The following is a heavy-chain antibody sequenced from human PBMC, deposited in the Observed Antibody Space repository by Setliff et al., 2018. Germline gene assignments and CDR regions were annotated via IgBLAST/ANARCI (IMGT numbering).Heavy chain of an antibody. CDR1: GFTFSSYW. D-gene: IGHD5-12*01. CDR3: AREKMATNYYYYYMDV. Sequence: GGSLRLSCAASGFTFSSYWMSWVRQAPGKGLEWVANIKQDGSEKYYVDSVKGRFTISRDNAKNSLYLQMNSLRAEDTAVYYGAREKMATNYYYYYMDVWGKGTTVTVSS. CDR2: IKQDGSEK. J-gene: IGHJ6*03. V-gene: IGHV3-7*01.